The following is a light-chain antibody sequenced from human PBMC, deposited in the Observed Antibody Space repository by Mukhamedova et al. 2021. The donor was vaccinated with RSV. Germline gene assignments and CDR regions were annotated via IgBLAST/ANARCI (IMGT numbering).Light chain of an antibody. V-gene: IGKV1-5*03. J-gene: IGKJ1*01. CDR2: KAS. CDR1: SISSW. CDR3: QQYNIYST. Sequence: SISSWLAWYQQKPGKAPKLLIYKASSLESGVPPRFSGSGSGTEFTLTISSLQPDDFATYYCQQYNIYSTFGQGTKVEIK.